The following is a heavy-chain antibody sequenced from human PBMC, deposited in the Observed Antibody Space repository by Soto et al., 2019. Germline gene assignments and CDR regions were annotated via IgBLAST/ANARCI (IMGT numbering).Heavy chain of an antibody. Sequence: GGSLRLSCAASGFTFSNYWMSWVRQVPGKGLEWVANIKPDGSEKWYVDSVKGRFTISRDNVKKSLYLQMISLRAEDTAVYYCARGRRRVAAAGRMGSHPGDYGMDVWGQGTTVTVSS. J-gene: IGHJ6*02. D-gene: IGHD6-13*01. CDR3: ARGRRRVAAAGRMGSHPGDYGMDV. V-gene: IGHV3-7*02. CDR2: IKPDGSEK. CDR1: GFTFSNYW.